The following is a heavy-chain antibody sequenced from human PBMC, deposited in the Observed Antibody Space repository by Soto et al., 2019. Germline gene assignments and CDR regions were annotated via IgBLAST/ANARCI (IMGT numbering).Heavy chain of an antibody. CDR2: INPNSGGT. J-gene: IGHJ4*02. Sequence: GASVKVSCKASGYTFTGYYMHWVRQAPGQGLEWMGWINPNSGGTSYAQKFQGRVTVTRDTSTSTVYMELSSLRSEDTAVFYCVYSSGWWAFDYRGQGTLVTVSS. CDR1: GYTFTGYY. D-gene: IGHD6-19*01. V-gene: IGHV1-2*02. CDR3: VYSSGWWAFDY.